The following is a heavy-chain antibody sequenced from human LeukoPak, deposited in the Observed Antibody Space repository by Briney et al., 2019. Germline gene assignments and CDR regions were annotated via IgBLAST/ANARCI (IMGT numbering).Heavy chain of an antibody. Sequence: SETLSLTCTVSGGSISSGDYYWSWIRQPPGKSLEWIGYIYYSGSTYYNPSLKSRVTISVDTSKNQFSLKLSSVTAADTAVYYCARGENSDSHFGINWFDPWGQGTLVTVSS. CDR3: ARGENSDSHFGINWFDP. CDR2: IYYSGST. D-gene: IGHD1-26*01. J-gene: IGHJ5*02. CDR1: GGSISSGDYY. V-gene: IGHV4-30-4*01.